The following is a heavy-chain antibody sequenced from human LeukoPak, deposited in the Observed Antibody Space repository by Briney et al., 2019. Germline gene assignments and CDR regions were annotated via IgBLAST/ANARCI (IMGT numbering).Heavy chain of an antibody. J-gene: IGHJ4*02. CDR1: GYTFTAYN. CDR3: ARKFVHYCTVGRCYPPPGF. V-gene: IGHV1-2*02. CDR2: INPNSGGT. D-gene: IGHD2-15*01. Sequence: ASVKVSCKASGYTFTAYNLHWVRQAPGQGLEWMGWINPNSGGTNYAQKFQGRVTMTRDTSISTAYMELSRLRSDDTAVYYCARKFVHYCTVGRCYPPPGFWGQGTLVTVSS.